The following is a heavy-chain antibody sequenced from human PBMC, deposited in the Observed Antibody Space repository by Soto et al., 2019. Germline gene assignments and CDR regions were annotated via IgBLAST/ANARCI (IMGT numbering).Heavy chain of an antibody. V-gene: IGHV3-74*01. D-gene: IGHD2-21*01. CDR1: GFTFSDHW. CDR2: IKGDGSIT. CDR3: ARGLRGAYGKDV. J-gene: IGHJ6*02. Sequence: EVQLVESGGGLVQPGGSLRLSCAASGFTFSDHWIHWVRQGPGEGLVWVSRIKGDGSITNYADSVKGRFTISRDNAKNTVYLQINSLRVEDTALYYCARGLRGAYGKDVWGQGTTVTVSS.